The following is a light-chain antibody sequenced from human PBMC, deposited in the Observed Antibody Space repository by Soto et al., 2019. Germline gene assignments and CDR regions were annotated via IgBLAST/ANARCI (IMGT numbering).Light chain of an antibody. J-gene: IGKJ5*01. V-gene: IGKV3D-15*01. CDR3: QQADTFPIT. Sequence: DIVVTQSPATLSVSPGERSTLSCRASQSVSSDLAWYQQKPGQAPRLLIYDASNRATGIPARFSGSGSGTDFTLTISSLQPEDSAIYYCQQADTFPITFGQGTRLEIK. CDR1: QSVSSD. CDR2: DAS.